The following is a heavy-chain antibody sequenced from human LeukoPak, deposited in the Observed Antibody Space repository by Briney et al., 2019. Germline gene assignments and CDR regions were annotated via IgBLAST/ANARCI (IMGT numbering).Heavy chain of an antibody. CDR3: ARHRRPVVPARGMDV. D-gene: IGHD2-2*01. CDR1: GDSISSGTSY. CDR2: IYYSGIA. V-gene: IGHV4-39*01. J-gene: IGHJ6*02. Sequence: PSETLSLTCTVSGDSISSGTSYWGWIPQPPGKGLQWIGTIYYSGIAYYNPSLKSRVTISVDTSKNQFSLKLSSVSAADTAVYCCARHRRPVVPARGMDVWGQGTPVTVSS.